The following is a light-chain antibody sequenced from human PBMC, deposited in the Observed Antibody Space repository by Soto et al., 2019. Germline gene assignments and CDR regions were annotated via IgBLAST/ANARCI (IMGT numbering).Light chain of an antibody. J-gene: IGKJ5*01. CDR3: QQYENLST. CDR1: QNINNY. CDR2: DAS. V-gene: IGKV1-33*01. Sequence: DLQMTQSPSSLSASVGDRVTISCQASQNINNYLNWYQQKPGRAPKLLIYDASNLEAGVPSRFRGSGSGTDCTFNISRLQPEDLATYYCQQYENLSTFGQGTRLEIK.